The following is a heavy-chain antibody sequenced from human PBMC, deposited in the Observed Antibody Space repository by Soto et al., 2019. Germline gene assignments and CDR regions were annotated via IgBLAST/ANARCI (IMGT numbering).Heavy chain of an antibody. CDR2: IYYSGST. CDR1: GGYISSSSYY. D-gene: IGHD3-10*01. CDR3: ARAPRGNYGYPSYFDY. Sequence: PSETLSLTCTVAGGYISSSSYYWSWIRKPPGKGLEWIGYIYYSGSTNYNPSLKSRVTISVDTSKNQFSLKLSSVTAADTAVYYCARAPRGNYGYPSYFDYWGQGTLVTVSS. J-gene: IGHJ4*02. V-gene: IGHV4-61*01.